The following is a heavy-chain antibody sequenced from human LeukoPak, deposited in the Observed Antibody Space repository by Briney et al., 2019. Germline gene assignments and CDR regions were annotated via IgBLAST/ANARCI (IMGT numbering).Heavy chain of an antibody. CDR3: ARDLYYDSTLYYYYGMDV. CDR1: GFTFSSYA. V-gene: IGHV3-30*04. D-gene: IGHD3-3*01. Sequence: PGGSLRLSCAASGFTFSSYAMHWVRQAPGKGLEWVAVISYDGSNKYYADSVKGRFTISRDNSKNTLYLQMNSLRAEDTAVYYCARDLYYDSTLYYYYGMDVWGQGTTVTVSS. J-gene: IGHJ6*02. CDR2: ISYDGSNK.